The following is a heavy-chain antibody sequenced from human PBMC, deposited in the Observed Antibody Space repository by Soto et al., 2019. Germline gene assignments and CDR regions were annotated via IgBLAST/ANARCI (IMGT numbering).Heavy chain of an antibody. Sequence: SETLSLTCTVSGGSISSYDWSWIRQPPGKGLEWIGYIYYSGSTNFNPSLKSRGTISVDTSRNQFSLKLSSVTAADTAVYYCARQSITATGAAAFDIWGQGTMVTVSS. V-gene: IGHV4-59*08. CDR3: ARQSITATGAAAFDI. CDR2: IYYSGST. CDR1: GGSISSYD. J-gene: IGHJ3*02. D-gene: IGHD6-13*01.